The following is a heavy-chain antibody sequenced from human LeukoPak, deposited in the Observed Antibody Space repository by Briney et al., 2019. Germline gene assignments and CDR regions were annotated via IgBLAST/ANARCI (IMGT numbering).Heavy chain of an antibody. D-gene: IGHD3-22*01. V-gene: IGHV3-11*01. CDR3: ARDDSSGERVDY. CDR1: GFTFSDYY. Sequence: GGSLRLPCAASGFTFSDYYMSWIRQAPGKGLEWVSYISSSGSTIYYADSVKGRFTISRDNAKNSLYLQMNSLRAEDTAVYYCARDDSSGERVDYWGQGTLVTVSS. CDR2: ISSSGSTI. J-gene: IGHJ4*02.